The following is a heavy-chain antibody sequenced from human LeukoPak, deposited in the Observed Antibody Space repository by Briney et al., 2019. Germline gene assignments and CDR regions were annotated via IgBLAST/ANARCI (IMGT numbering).Heavy chain of an antibody. J-gene: IGHJ4*02. V-gene: IGHV1-24*01. CDR3: ARILYYDSSGPPDY. CDR2: FDPADGEP. Sequence: ASVKVSCKISGYTLTEVSMHWVRQAPGKGLEWMGGFDPADGEPIYAQKFQGRVTMSEDTSTDTAYMDLSSPRSEDTAVYYCARILYYDSSGPPDYWGQGTLVTVSS. D-gene: IGHD3-22*01. CDR1: GYTLTEVS.